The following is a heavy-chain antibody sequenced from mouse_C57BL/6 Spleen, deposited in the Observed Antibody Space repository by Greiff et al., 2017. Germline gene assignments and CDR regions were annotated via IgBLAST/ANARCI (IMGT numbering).Heavy chain of an antibody. CDR3: AIGGLYDGYDYFDY. CDR1: GYTFTSYW. D-gene: IGHD2-3*01. CDR2: IHPSDSAT. V-gene: IGHV1-74*01. Sequence: QVQLQQPGAELVKPGASVKVSCKASGYTFTSYWMHWVKQRPGQGLEWIGRIHPSDSATNYNQKFKGKATLTVDKSSSTAYMQLSSLTSEDSAVYYCAIGGLYDGYDYFDYWGQGTTLTVSS. J-gene: IGHJ2*01.